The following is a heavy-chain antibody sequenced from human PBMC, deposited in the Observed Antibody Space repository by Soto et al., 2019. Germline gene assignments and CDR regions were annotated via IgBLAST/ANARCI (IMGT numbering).Heavy chain of an antibody. CDR1: GFPFSSYS. J-gene: IGHJ4*02. Sequence: GGSLRLSCAASGFPFSSYSMNWVRQAPGKGLEWVSFISSSSSTIYYADSVKGRLTVSRDNAGNSLYLQMNSLRAEDTAVYYCASGRYASSSSEFDYWGQGALVTVSS. CDR2: ISSSSSTI. CDR3: ASGRYASSSSEFDY. D-gene: IGHD3-16*01. V-gene: IGHV3-48*01.